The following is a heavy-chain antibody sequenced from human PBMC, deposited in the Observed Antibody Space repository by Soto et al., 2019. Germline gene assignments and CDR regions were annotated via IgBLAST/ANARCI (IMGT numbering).Heavy chain of an antibody. CDR3: ARDPVPSDAGPVRYPADI. V-gene: IGHV1-46*01. CDR2: INPNGGST. Sequence: QVRLVQSGAEVKKPGASVTISCRASGYTFTTYYLHWVRQAPGQGLEWMGIINPNGGSTTYSQHLQGRITMTRDTSANIVYMEVSGLRYEDTAVYFCARDPVPSDAGPVRYPADIWGQGTLVTISS. J-gene: IGHJ3*02. D-gene: IGHD1-1*01. CDR1: GYTFTTYY.